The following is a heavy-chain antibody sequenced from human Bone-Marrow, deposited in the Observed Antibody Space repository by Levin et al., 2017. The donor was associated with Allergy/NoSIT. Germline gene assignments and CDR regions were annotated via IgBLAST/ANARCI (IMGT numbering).Heavy chain of an antibody. Sequence: GSLRLSCAASGFTFSNSWMSWVRQAPGKGLEWVANIKEDGSEKYYVDSVKGRFTISRDNAKNSLFVQMNSLRVEDTAVVYCARDQFRRATIGARWFDPWGQGTLVTVSS. J-gene: IGHJ5*02. D-gene: IGHD5-24*01. V-gene: IGHV3-7*01. CDR3: ARDQFRRATIGARWFDP. CDR1: GFTFSNSW. CDR2: IKEDGSEK.